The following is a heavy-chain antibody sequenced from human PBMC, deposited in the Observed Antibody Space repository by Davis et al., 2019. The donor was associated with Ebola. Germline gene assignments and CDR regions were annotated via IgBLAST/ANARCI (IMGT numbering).Heavy chain of an antibody. V-gene: IGHV6-1*01. D-gene: IGHD5-18*01. CDR3: ARGWLRAGMDV. CDR2: TYYNYKWYN. CDR1: GDSVSSGG. Sequence: HSQTLSLTCAISGDSVSSGGWNWIRPSPSRGLEWLGRTYYNYKWYNDYAVSVKSRISINPDTSKNQFSLQLNSVTPEDTALYYCARGWLRAGMDVWGEGTTVTVPS. J-gene: IGHJ6*04.